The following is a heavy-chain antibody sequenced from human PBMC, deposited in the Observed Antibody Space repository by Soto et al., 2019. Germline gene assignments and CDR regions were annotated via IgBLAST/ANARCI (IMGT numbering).Heavy chain of an antibody. CDR1: GFTFSSYS. J-gene: IGHJ4*02. D-gene: IGHD6-19*01. CDR3: AREKWLVWEYYFDY. V-gene: IGHV3-48*01. Sequence: PGGSLRLSCAASGFTFSSYSMNWVRQAPGKGLEWVSYISSSSSTIYYADSVKGRFTISRDNAKNSLYLQMNSLRAEDTAVYYCAREKWLVWEYYFDYWGQGTLVTVSS. CDR2: ISSSSSTI.